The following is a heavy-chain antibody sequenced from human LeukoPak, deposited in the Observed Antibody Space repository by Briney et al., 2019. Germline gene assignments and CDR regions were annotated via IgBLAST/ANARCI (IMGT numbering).Heavy chain of an antibody. CDR1: GYTFTSYD. V-gene: IGHV1-18*01. D-gene: IGHD4-11*01. J-gene: IGHJ4*02. CDR3: ASRTTAALGY. Sequence: ASVKVSCKASGYTFTSYDINWVRQAPGQGLEWMGWISAYNGNTNYAQKLQGRVTITADKSTSTAYMELSSLRSEDTAVYYCASRTTAALGYWGQGTLVTVSS. CDR2: ISAYNGNT.